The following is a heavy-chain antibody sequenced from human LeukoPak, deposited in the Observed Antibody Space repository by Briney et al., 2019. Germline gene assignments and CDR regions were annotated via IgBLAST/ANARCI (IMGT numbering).Heavy chain of an antibody. CDR1: GFTFSSYS. D-gene: IGHD2-15*01. J-gene: IGHJ4*02. Sequence: GGSLRLSCAASGFTFSSYSMNWVRQAPGKGLEWVSSISSSSYIYYADSVKGRFTISRDNAKNSLYLQMNSLRAEDTAVYYCARERGCSGGSCYSFDYWGQGTLVTVSS. CDR2: ISSSSYI. CDR3: ARERGCSGGSCYSFDY. V-gene: IGHV3-21*04.